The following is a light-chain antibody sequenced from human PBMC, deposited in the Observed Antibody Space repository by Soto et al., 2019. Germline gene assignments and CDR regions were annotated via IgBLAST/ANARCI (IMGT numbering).Light chain of an antibody. CDR2: AAS. CDR3: LSAHSFPRT. V-gene: IGKV1-12*01. J-gene: IGKJ3*01. CDR1: QGIGTW. Sequence: DFQMTQSPSSVSASIGDRVTITCRASQGIGTWLAWYQHKPGKVPKLLIYAASHLQSGVPSRFSGSGSGTDFTLTINSLQPDDFETYYCLSAHSFPRTFGPGTKVDIK.